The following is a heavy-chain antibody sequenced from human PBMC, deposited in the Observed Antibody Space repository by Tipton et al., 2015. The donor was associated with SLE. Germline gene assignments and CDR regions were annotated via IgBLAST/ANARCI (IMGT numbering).Heavy chain of an antibody. D-gene: IGHD2-21*02. CDR1: GFTFSSYA. J-gene: IGHJ4*02. Sequence: SLRLSCAASGFTFSSYAMSWVRQAPGKGLEWVSAISGVGDTTYYAASMKGRFTISRDSSKNTMYLQMNSLRAEDTAVYYCAKAVVTATGGDYWGQGTLVTVSS. CDR3: AKAVVTATGGDY. CDR2: ISGVGDTT. V-gene: IGHV3-23*01.